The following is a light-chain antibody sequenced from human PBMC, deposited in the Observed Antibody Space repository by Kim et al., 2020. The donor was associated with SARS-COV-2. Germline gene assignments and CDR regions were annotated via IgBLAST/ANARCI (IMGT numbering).Light chain of an antibody. CDR2: GAS. CDR3: QQYAGSPYT. V-gene: IGKV3-20*01. Sequence: EIVLTQSPGTLSLSLGQRATLSCRASQSVSSGNLAWYQQKPGQAPRLLIYGASSRATGIPDRFSGGGSGTGFTLTINRLEPEDFAVYYCQQYAGSPYTFGQGTKLEIK. CDR1: QSVSSGN. J-gene: IGKJ2*01.